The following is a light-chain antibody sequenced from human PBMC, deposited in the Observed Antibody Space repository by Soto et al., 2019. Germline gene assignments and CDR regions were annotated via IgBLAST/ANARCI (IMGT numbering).Light chain of an antibody. CDR3: QQSYSTPWT. CDR1: QSLRSY. CDR2: AAS. V-gene: IGKV1-39*01. Sequence: DIQMTQSHSTLSASVGDGVTITFRASQSLRSYLNWYQQKPGKAPKLLIFAASSLQSGTPSRFSGSGSGTDFTLTISTLQPEDFATYYCQQSYSTPWTFGQGTKVDIK. J-gene: IGKJ1*01.